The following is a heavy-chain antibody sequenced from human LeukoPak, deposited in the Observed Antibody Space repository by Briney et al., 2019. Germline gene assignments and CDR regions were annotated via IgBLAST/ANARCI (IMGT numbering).Heavy chain of an antibody. CDR1: GYSISSGYY. V-gene: IGHV4-38-2*02. CDR3: ARDSHYGSGSSLGAFDI. D-gene: IGHD3-10*01. J-gene: IGHJ3*02. Sequence: SETLSLTCTVSGYSISSGYYWGWIRQPPGKGLEWIGSIYHSGSTYYNPSLKGRVTISVDTSKNQFSLKLSSVTAADTAVYYCARDSHYGSGSSLGAFDIWGQGTMVTVSS. CDR2: IYHSGST.